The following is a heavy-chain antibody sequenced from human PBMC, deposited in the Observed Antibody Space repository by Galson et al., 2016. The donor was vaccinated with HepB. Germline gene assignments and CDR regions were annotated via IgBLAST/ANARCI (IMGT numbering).Heavy chain of an antibody. CDR2: ISPYNGKT. V-gene: IGHV1-18*01. Sequence: SVKVSCKASGYTFASHGISWVRQAPGQRLEWMGWISPYNGKTNYAQKLQGRVTMTKDTSTNTAYMELRSLRSDDTALYYCAREPRTGYGDCYDYWGQGTLVTVSS. D-gene: IGHD3/OR15-3a*01. CDR3: AREPRTGYGDCYDY. J-gene: IGHJ4*02. CDR1: GYTFASHG.